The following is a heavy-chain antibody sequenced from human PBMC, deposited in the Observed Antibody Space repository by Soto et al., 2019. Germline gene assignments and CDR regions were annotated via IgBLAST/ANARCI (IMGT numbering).Heavy chain of an antibody. J-gene: IGHJ5*02. Sequence: QLQLQESGPGLVKPSETLSLTCTVSGGSISSSSYYWGWIRQPPGKGLEWIGSIYYSGSTYYNPSRKSRVTIAVDTSKNQFSLKLSSVTAADTAVYYCASTRAVWFDPWGQGTLVTVSS. V-gene: IGHV4-39*01. CDR1: GGSISSSSYY. D-gene: IGHD6-19*01. CDR3: ASTRAVWFDP. CDR2: IYYSGST.